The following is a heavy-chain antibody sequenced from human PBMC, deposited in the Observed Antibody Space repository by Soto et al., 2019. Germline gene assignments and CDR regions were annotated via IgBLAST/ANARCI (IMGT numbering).Heavy chain of an antibody. V-gene: IGHV3-33*01. CDR1: GFTFRQYG. J-gene: IGHJ6*02. CDR3: ARDAAARDGRSGMDV. CDR2: IFYDESKE. Sequence: QVQLVESGGGVVQPGRSLRLSCAASGFTFRQYGMHWVRQAPGKGLEWVAVIFYDESKEYYADSVRGRFTISRDNSNNMLYLQMNSLRGEDTALYYCARDAAARDGRSGMDVWGQGATVSVYS. D-gene: IGHD6-6*01.